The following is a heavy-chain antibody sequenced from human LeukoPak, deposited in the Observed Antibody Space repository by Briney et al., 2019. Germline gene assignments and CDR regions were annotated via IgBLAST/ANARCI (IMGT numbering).Heavy chain of an antibody. CDR1: GGSLSGYC. CDR2: INHSGST. V-gene: IGHV4-34*01. Sequence: SETLSLTCAVYGGSLSGYCWGWIRQPPGKGLEWIGEINHSGSTNYNPSLKSRVTISVDTSKNQFSLKLSSVTAADTAVYYCARGGPEIDYWGQGTLVTVSS. J-gene: IGHJ4*02. CDR3: ARGGPEIDY. D-gene: IGHD1-14*01.